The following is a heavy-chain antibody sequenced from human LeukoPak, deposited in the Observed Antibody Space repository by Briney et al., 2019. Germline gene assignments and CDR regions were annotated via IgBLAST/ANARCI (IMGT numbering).Heavy chain of an antibody. CDR1: GYTFTSSG. V-gene: IGHV1-18*01. CDR3: ARDLITMVRGVILYYYGMDV. CDR2: ISAYNGNT. D-gene: IGHD3-10*01. J-gene: IGHJ6*02. Sequence: ASVKVSCKASGYTFTSSGISWVRQAPGQGLEWMGWISAYNGNTNYAQKLQGRVTMTTDTSTSTAYMELRSLRSDDTAVYYCARDLITMVRGVILYYYGMDVWGQGTTITVSS.